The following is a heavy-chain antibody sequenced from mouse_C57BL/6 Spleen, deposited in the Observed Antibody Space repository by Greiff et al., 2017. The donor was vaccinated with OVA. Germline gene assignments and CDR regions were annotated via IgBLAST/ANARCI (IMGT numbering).Heavy chain of an antibody. J-gene: IGHJ2*01. CDR3: ARYSSYDGYLFDY. CDR1: GYSITSGYY. V-gene: IGHV3-6*01. CDR2: ISYDGSN. Sequence: EVQLQQSGPGLVKPSQSLSLTCSVTGYSITSGYYWNWIRQFPGNKLEWMGYISYDGSNNYNPSLKNPISITREPSNNQFFLMLTSVTTYDTATDYCARYSSYDGYLFDYWGQGTTLTVSS. D-gene: IGHD2-3*01.